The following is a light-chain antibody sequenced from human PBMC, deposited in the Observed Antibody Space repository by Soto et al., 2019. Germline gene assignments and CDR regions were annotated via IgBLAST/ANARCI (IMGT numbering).Light chain of an antibody. CDR3: ATWDDGLSAYV. J-gene: IGLJ1*01. Sequence: QSVLTQPPSVSGAPGQRVTISCTGSDSSIGAGYDVHWYQQLPGTPPKVLIYGNSNRPSGVPDRFSASKSGTSASLAITGLQAEDEADYYCATWDDGLSAYVFANGTKVTVL. V-gene: IGLV1-40*01. CDR1: DSSIGAGYD. CDR2: GNS.